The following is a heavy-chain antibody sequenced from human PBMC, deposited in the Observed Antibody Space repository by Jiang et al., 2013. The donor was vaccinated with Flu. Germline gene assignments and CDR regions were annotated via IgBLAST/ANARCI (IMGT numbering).Heavy chain of an antibody. CDR2: ISAYNGNT. V-gene: IGHV1-18*01. CDR3: ARDSRSITMVRGVGY. D-gene: IGHD3-10*01. J-gene: IGHJ4*02. Sequence: SVKVSCKASGYTFTSYGISWVRQAPGQGLEWMGWISAYNGNTNYAQKLQGRVTMTTDTSTSTAYMELRSLRSDDTAVYYCARDSRSITMVRGVGYWGQGTLVTVSS. CDR1: GYTFTSYG.